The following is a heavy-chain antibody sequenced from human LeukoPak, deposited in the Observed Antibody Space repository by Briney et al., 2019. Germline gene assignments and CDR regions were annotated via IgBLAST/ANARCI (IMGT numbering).Heavy chain of an antibody. CDR1: GFTFSSYG. D-gene: IGHD6-19*01. CDR3: ARAIKAVAGTFHRDYYFDY. Sequence: GGSLRLSCAASGFTFSSYGMTWVRQAPGKGLEWVSYISSSSSTIYYAASVKGRFTISRDNAKNSLYLQLNSLRAEDTAVYYCARAIKAVAGTFHRDYYFDYWGQGTLVTVSS. V-gene: IGHV3-48*01. CDR2: ISSSSSTI. J-gene: IGHJ4*02.